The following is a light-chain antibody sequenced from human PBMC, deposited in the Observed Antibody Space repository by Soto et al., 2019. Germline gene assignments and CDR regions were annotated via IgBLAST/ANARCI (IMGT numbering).Light chain of an antibody. CDR2: GAA. Sequence: EILLTQSPGTLSLSPGERATLSCRASQTISSDYLAWYQQKPGQAPRLLIFGAATRAADIPDRFSVSGSGTDFTLTISRLEPEDFAVYYCQRYGSSPTFGQGTKVEIK. V-gene: IGKV3-20*01. CDR3: QRYGSSPT. CDR1: QTISSDY. J-gene: IGKJ1*01.